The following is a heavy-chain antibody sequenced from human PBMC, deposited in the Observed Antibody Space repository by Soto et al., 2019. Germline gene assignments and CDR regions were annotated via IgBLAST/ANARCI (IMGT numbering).Heavy chain of an antibody. CDR2: IYYSGST. J-gene: IGHJ4*02. D-gene: IGHD5-12*01. Sequence: SETLSLSCTVSSGSISSGDYYWRWIRQPPGKGLEWIGYIYYSGSTYYNPSLKSRVTISVDTSKNQFSLKLSSVTAADTAVYYCARVGGDSGYDYTFDYWGQGTLVTVSS. CDR3: ARVGGDSGYDYTFDY. CDR1: SGSISSGDYY. V-gene: IGHV4-30-4*01.